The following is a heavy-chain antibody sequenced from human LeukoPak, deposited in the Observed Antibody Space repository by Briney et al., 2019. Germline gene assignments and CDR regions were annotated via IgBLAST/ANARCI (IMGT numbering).Heavy chain of an antibody. CDR3: AKFVRTVRRYFDL. Sequence: GGSLRLSCAASGFTFSSYAMSWVRQAPGKGLEWVSAISGSGGSTYYAYAVKGRFPISRDHSKNPLYLQMNSLRAEDTAVYYCAKFVRTVRRYFDLWGRGTLVTVSS. CDR1: GFTFSSYA. D-gene: IGHD3-10*02. V-gene: IGHV3-23*01. CDR2: ISGSGGST. J-gene: IGHJ2*01.